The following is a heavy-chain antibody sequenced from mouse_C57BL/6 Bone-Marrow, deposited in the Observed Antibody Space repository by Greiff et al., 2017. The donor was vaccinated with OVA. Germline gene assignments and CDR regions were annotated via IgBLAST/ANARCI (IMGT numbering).Heavy chain of an antibody. CDR2: IDPNSGGT. J-gene: IGHJ2*01. CDR3: AREGRGDGYSYYFDY. Sequence: QVQLKQPGAELVKPGASVKLSCKASGYTFTSYWMHWVKQRPGRGLEWIGRIDPNSGGTKYNEKFKSKATLTVDKPSSTAYMQLSSLTSEDSAVYYCAREGRGDGYSYYFDYWGQGTTLTVSS. CDR1: GYTFTSYW. V-gene: IGHV1-72*01. D-gene: IGHD2-3*01.